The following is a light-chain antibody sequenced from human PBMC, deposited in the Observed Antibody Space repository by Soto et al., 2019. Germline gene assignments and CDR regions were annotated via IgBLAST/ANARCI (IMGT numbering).Light chain of an antibody. J-gene: IGKJ4*01. CDR1: QSVSSSY. Sequence: EIVLTQSPGTLSLSPGERATLSCRASQSVSSSYLAWYQQKPGQAPRLLIYGASSRATGIPDRFSGSGSGTDFTLTISRLEPEDFAVYYWQQYGSSPPFFGGGTNVEIK. V-gene: IGKV3-20*01. CDR3: QQYGSSPPF. CDR2: GAS.